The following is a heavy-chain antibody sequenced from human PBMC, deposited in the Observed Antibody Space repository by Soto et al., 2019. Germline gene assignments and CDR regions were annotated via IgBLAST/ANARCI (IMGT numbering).Heavy chain of an antibody. Sequence: EVQLVESGGGLVQPGGSLRLSCAASGFTFTTYWMHWVRQAPGKGLVWVSRINSDGSSTSSADSVKGRLTLSRANAKNTLYRQLNRLRAEGTAVYYCARDEERAFDYWGQGTLGNVSA. CDR1: GFTFTTYW. J-gene: IGHJ4*02. CDR2: INSDGSST. CDR3: ARDEERAFDY. V-gene: IGHV3-74*01.